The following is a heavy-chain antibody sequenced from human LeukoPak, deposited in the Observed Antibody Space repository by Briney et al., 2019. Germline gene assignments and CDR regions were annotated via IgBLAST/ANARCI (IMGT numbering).Heavy chain of an antibody. J-gene: IGHJ3*02. D-gene: IGHD2-8*02. CDR1: GGTFSSYA. CDR2: IDTYNGNT. CDR3: ARDYYGTGGSGYWTDVFDI. V-gene: IGHV1-18*01. Sequence: ASVKVSCKASGGTFSSYAISWVRQAPGQGLEWMGWIDTYNGNTYYAQKVQGRVTMTTDTSTSTASMELRSLRSDDTALYYCARDYYGTGGSGYWTDVFDIWGQGTMVSVSS.